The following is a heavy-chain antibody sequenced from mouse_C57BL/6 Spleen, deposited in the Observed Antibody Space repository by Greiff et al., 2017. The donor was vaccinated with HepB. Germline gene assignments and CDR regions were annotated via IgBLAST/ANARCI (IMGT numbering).Heavy chain of an antibody. V-gene: IGHV1-55*01. Sequence: QVQLQQPGAELVKPGASVKMSCKASGYTFTSYWITWVKQRPGQGLEWIGDIYPGSGSTNYNEKFKSKATLTVDTSSSTAYMQLSSLTSEDSAVYYCARGGDYDYGWFAYWGQRTLVTVSA. J-gene: IGHJ3*01. CDR1: GYTFTSYW. CDR3: ARGGDYDYGWFAY. D-gene: IGHD2-4*01. CDR2: IYPGSGST.